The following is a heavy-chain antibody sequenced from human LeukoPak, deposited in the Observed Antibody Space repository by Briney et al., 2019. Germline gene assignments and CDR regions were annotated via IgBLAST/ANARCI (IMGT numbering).Heavy chain of an antibody. V-gene: IGHV4-61*02. CDR1: GGSISSGSYY. CDR3: ARGEQWLAKGIAFDI. CDR2: IYTSGST. Sequence: SQTLSLTCTVSGGSISSGSYYWSWIRQPAGKGLEWIGRIYTSGSTNYNPSLKSRVTISVDTSKNQFSLKLSSVTAADTAVYYCARGEQWLAKGIAFDIWGQGTMVTVSS. J-gene: IGHJ3*02. D-gene: IGHD6-19*01.